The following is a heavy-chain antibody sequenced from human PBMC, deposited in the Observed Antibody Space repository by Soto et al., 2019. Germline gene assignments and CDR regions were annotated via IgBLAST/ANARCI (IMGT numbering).Heavy chain of an antibody. CDR1: GGTFSSYA. D-gene: IGHD3-3*01. CDR2: IIPIFGTA. V-gene: IGHV1-69*06. J-gene: IGHJ6*02. Sequence: SVKVSCKASGGTFSSYAISWVRQAPGQGLEWMGGIIPIFGTANYAQKFQGRVTITADKPTSTAYMELSSLRSEDTAVYYCASPRDTIFGVVTGFPSYYYYGMDVWGQGTTVTVSS. CDR3: ASPRDTIFGVVTGFPSYYYYGMDV.